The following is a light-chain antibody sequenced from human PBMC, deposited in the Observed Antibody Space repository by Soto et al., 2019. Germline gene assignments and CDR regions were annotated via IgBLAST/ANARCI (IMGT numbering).Light chain of an antibody. Sequence: QSVLTQPASVSGSPGQSITISCTGTSSDVGGYNYVSWYQQHPGKAPKLMIYEVSNRPSGVSNRFSGSKSGNTASLTISGLQAEDEADYYCSSKRTTASLVFGTGTKVTVL. V-gene: IGLV2-14*01. J-gene: IGLJ1*01. CDR1: SSDVGGYNY. CDR2: EVS. CDR3: SSKRTTASLV.